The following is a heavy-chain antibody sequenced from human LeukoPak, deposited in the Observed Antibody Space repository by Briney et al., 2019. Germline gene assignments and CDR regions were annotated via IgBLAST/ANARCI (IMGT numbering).Heavy chain of an antibody. D-gene: IGHD5-24*01. V-gene: IGHV3-23*01. J-gene: IGHJ4*02. CDR2: VSGSGGNT. CDR3: VKDDGWVQYAD. Sequence: GGSLRLSCAASGFTFSSYGMNWVRQAPGKGLEWVSGVSGSGGNTNYADSVKGRFTISRDNSKDTVFLQMNSLRAEDTAVYYCVKDDGWVQYADWGQGTLVTASS. CDR1: GFTFSSYG.